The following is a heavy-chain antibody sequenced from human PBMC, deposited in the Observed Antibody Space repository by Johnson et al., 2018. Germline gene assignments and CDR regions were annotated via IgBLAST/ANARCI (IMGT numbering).Heavy chain of an antibody. J-gene: IGHJ3*02. CDR2: ISYDGSHK. V-gene: IGHV3-30*18. D-gene: IGHD6-19*01. Sequence: QVRLVESGGGVVQPGRSLRLSCAASGFTFSSSAMHWVRRAPGTGLEWVAVISYDGSHKYYADSVKGRFTITRDNSKNTLYLQMNSLRAEDTAVYYCAKLAVAGVGPAFDIWGQGTMVTVSS. CDR1: GFTFSSSA. CDR3: AKLAVAGVGPAFDI.